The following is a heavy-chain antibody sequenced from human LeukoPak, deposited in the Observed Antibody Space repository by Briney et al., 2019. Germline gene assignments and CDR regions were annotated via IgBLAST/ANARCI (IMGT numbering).Heavy chain of an antibody. J-gene: IGHJ3*02. CDR3: ARDSRRCFDYLLSDAFDI. CDR1: GDSISSSNW. V-gene: IGHV4-4*02. D-gene: IGHD3-9*01. CDR2: IYHSGST. Sequence: SETLSLTCAVSGDSISSSNWWSWVRQPPGKGLEWIGEIYHSGSTNYNPSLKSRVTISLDKSKNQFSLKLSSVTAADTAVYYCARDSRRCFDYLLSDAFDIWGQGTMVTVSS.